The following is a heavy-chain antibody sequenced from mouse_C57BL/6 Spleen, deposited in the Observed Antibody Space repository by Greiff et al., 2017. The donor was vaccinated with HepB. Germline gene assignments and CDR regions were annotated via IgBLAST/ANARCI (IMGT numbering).Heavy chain of an antibody. Sequence: EVKLMESGAELVKPGASVKLSCTASGFNIKDYYMPWVKQRTEQGLEWIGRIDPEDGETKYAPKFQGKATITADTSSNTAYLQLSSLTSEDTAVYYCASYYDYDGGYVDVWGTGTTVTVSS. D-gene: IGHD2-4*01. CDR1: GFNIKDYY. V-gene: IGHV14-2*01. CDR3: ASYYDYDGGYVDV. J-gene: IGHJ1*03. CDR2: IDPEDGET.